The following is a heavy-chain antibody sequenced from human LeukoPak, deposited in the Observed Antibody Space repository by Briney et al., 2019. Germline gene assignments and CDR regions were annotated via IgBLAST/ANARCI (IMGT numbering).Heavy chain of an antibody. CDR3: ARSSVGARRRIDY. Sequence: ASVKVSCKASGYTFTSYDINWVRQATGQGLEWMGWTNPNSGNTGYAQKFQGRVTMTRSASINTAYMELSSLTSDDTAVYYCARSSVGARRRIDYWGQGTLVTVSS. CDR1: GYTFTSYD. V-gene: IGHV1-8*01. J-gene: IGHJ4*02. D-gene: IGHD1-26*01. CDR2: TNPNSGNT.